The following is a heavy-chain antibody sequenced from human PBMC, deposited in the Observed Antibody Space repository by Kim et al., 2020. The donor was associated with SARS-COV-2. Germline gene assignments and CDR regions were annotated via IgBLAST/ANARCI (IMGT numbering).Heavy chain of an antibody. V-gene: IGHV4-30-4*01. Sequence: SETLSLTCTVSGGSISSGDYYWSWIRQPPGKGLEWIGYIYYSGSTYYNPSLKSRVTISVDTSKNQFSLKLSSVSAADTAVYYCARSSRSETSGDCSSTSCYSYYYYMDVWGKGTTVTVSS. J-gene: IGHJ6*03. CDR1: GGSISSGDYY. CDR3: ARSSRSETSGDCSSTSCYSYYYYMDV. CDR2: IYYSGST. D-gene: IGHD2-2*01.